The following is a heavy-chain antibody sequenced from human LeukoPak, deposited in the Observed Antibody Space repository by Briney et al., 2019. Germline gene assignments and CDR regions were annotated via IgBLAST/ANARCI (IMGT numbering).Heavy chain of an antibody. CDR3: ARGNSQFDP. V-gene: IGHV4-34*01. Sequence: SETLSLTRAAYGGSFSGYYWSWIRQPPGKGLEWIGEVNHSGSTNYNPSLKSRVTISVDTSKNQFSLKLSSVTAADTAVYYCARGNSQFDPWGQGTLVTVSS. CDR2: VNHSGST. J-gene: IGHJ5*02. CDR1: GGSFSGYY.